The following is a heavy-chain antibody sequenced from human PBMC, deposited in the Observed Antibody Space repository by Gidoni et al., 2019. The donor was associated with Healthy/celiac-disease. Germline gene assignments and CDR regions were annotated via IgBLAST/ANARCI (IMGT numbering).Heavy chain of an antibody. CDR3: ARVRLFAVAGTGTFDY. CDR2: IYYSGST. Sequence: QLQLQESGPGLVTPSATLSLTCTASGGSISSRSYYWGWLRQPPGKGLGWCGSIYYSGSTYYNPSLKSRVTISVDTSKNQFSLKLSSVTAADTAVYYCARVRLFAVAGTGTFDYWGQGTLVTVSS. CDR1: GGSISSRSYY. J-gene: IGHJ4*02. D-gene: IGHD6-19*01. V-gene: IGHV4-39*07.